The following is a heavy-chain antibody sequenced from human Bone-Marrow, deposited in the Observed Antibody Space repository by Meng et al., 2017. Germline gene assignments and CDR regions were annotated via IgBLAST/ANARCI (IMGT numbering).Heavy chain of an antibody. J-gene: IGHJ4*02. CDR2: FHHSGTN. CDR1: GASVSSCYW. V-gene: IGHV4-4*03. CDR3: AASPGWWRIDS. Sequence: VPPLDPGPVPGQPLETRSPSSGGSGASVSSCYWWPCGRQPPGKGLEWICEFHHSGTNNYNPSLRSRVTISVDTSKNQFSLRLTSVTAADTAVYYCAASPGWWRIDSWGQGTLVTVSS. D-gene: IGHD6-19*01.